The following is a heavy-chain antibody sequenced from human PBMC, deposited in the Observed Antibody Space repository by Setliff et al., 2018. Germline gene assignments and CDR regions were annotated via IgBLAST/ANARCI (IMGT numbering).Heavy chain of an antibody. V-gene: IGHV4-38-2*01. CDR2: IHYSGTT. CDR3: ARGRAGHSGH. Sequence: PSETLSLTCAVSGFSISSGYYWGWIRQPPGKGLEWIGYIHYSGTTNYNPSLKSRVTISVDTSKNQFSLKLSSVTAADTAVYYCARGRAGHSGHWGQGTLVTVSS. CDR1: GFSISSGYY. D-gene: IGHD6-19*01. J-gene: IGHJ4*02.